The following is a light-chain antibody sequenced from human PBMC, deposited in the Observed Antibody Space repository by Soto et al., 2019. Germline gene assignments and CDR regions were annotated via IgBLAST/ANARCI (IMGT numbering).Light chain of an antibody. CDR3: QQYDVWPALT. Sequence: EKVMTQSPVTLSVSPGKRATLSCRASQSVGSKLAWYQQKPGQAPRLLIYGASNRATGIPVRFSGSGSGTEFTLSISSLQSEDSAIYYCQQYDVWPALTFGGGTKVEIK. V-gene: IGKV3-15*01. CDR2: GAS. J-gene: IGKJ4*01. CDR1: QSVGSK.